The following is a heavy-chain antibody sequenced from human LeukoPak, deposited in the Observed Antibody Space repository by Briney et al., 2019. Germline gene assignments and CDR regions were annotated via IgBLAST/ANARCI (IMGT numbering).Heavy chain of an antibody. J-gene: IGHJ3*02. CDR1: GFTFSRYW. D-gene: IGHD6-13*01. CDR2: IKQDGSEK. CDR3: AGAGYSSSWYSWHAFDI. V-gene: IGHV3-7*04. Sequence: GGSLRLSCAASGFTFSRYWMSWVRQAPGKGLEWVANIKQDGSEKDYVDSVKGRFTISRDNAKNSLYLQMNSLRAEDTAVYYCAGAGYSSSWYSWHAFDIWGQGTMVTVSS.